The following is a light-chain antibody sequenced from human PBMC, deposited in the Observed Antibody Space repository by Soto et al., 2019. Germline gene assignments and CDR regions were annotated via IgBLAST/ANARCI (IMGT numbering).Light chain of an antibody. V-gene: IGLV2-14*01. Sequence: QSVLTQPASVSGSPAQSITIACTGTSSDVGVFDYVSWYQLHPGKAPKLMVFEVNNRPSGVSYRFSGSKSGNTASLTIPGLQAEDEANYFCSSYSIITSYLFGTGT. CDR1: SSDVGVFDY. CDR3: SSYSIITSYL. CDR2: EVN. J-gene: IGLJ1*01.